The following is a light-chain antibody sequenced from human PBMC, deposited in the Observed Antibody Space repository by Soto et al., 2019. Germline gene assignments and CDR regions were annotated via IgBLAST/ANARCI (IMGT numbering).Light chain of an antibody. CDR2: EVS. CDR3: SSYTSSSTLVV. Sequence: QSVLTQPASVSGSPGQSITISCSGTSSDVGGYNYVSWYQQHPGKAPKLMIYEVSNRPSGVSNRFSGSKSGNTASLTISGLPAEDDADYYCSSYTSSSTLVVFGGGTKVTVL. J-gene: IGLJ2*01. V-gene: IGLV2-14*01. CDR1: SSDVGGYNY.